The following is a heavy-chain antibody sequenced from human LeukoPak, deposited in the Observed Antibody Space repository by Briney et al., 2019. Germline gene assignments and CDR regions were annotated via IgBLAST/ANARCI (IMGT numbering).Heavy chain of an antibody. J-gene: IGHJ4*02. V-gene: IGHV3-74*01. CDR1: GLTFSSYW. D-gene: IGHD6-19*01. Sequence: LPGGSLRLSCAASGLTFSSYWMHSVRQAPGKGLVWVSRINSDGRSTSYADSVKGRFTISRDNAKNTLYLQMNSLRAEDTAVYYCARGYSSGWYRGFDYWGQGTLVTVSS. CDR2: INSDGRST. CDR3: ARGYSSGWYRGFDY.